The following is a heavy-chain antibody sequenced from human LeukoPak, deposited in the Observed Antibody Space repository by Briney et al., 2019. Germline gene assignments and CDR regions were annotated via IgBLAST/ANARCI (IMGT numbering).Heavy chain of an antibody. CDR1: GFTFSSYA. D-gene: IGHD1-7*01. V-gene: IGHV3-7*01. J-gene: IGHJ4*02. Sequence: GGSLRLSCAASGFTFSSYAMHWVRQAPGKGLEWVANIKQDGSEKYYVDSVKGRFTISRDNAKNSLSLQMNSLRAEDTAVYYCARVFRWNYRSGFDYWGQGTLVTVSS. CDR2: IKQDGSEK. CDR3: ARVFRWNYRSGFDY.